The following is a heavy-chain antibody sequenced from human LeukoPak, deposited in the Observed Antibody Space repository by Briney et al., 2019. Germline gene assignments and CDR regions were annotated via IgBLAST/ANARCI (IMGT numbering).Heavy chain of an antibody. CDR3: ARNPFGSWFDY. Sequence: SETLSLTCTVSGGSISSGEEYWNWIRQPPGKGLEWIGRIYTSGSTNYNPSLKSRVTISVDTSKNQFSLKLSSVTAADTAVYYCARNPFGSWFDYWGQGTLVTVSS. J-gene: IGHJ4*02. D-gene: IGHD6-13*01. V-gene: IGHV4-61*02. CDR1: GGSISSGEEY. CDR2: IYTSGST.